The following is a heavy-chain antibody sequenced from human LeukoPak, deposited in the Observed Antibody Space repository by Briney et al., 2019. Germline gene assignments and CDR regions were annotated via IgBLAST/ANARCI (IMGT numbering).Heavy chain of an antibody. Sequence: GGSLRLSCAAPGFTFSSYAIRWVRQAPGKGLEWVSAISGSGGSTYYADSVKGRFTISRDNSKNTLSLEMNSLRAEDKAVYYCAKAQRLTYSRGDWGQGTLVTVSS. D-gene: IGHD6-19*01. CDR3: AKAQRLTYSRGD. CDR2: ISGSGGST. CDR1: GFTFSSYA. V-gene: IGHV3-23*01. J-gene: IGHJ4*02.